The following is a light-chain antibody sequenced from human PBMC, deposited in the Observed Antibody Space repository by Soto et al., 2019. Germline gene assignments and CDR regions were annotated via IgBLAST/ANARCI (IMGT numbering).Light chain of an antibody. J-gene: IGKJ1*01. Sequence: PFLLNASGGGRVTVTCRASQSISTWLAWYQQKPGKAPKLLIYVASTLESGVPSRFSGSGSGTEFTLTISSLQPEDFATYYCQQYNSPWTFGQGTKVDIK. CDR3: QQYNSPWT. CDR1: QSISTW. V-gene: IGKV1-5*01. CDR2: VAS.